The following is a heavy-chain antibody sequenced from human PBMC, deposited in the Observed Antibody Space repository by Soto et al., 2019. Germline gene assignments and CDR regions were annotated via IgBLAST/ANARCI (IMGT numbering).Heavy chain of an antibody. CDR1: GFTFSSYS. CDR2: ISSSSSYI. J-gene: IGHJ4*02. CDR3: ARDLYSSSARDFDY. V-gene: IGHV3-21*01. Sequence: EVQLVESGGGLVKPGGSLRLSCAASGFTFSSYSMNWVRQAPGKGLEWVSSISSSSSYIYYADSVKGRFTISRDNAKNSLYLQLNSLRAEDTAVYYCARDLYSSSARDFDYWGQGTLVTVSS. D-gene: IGHD6-6*01.